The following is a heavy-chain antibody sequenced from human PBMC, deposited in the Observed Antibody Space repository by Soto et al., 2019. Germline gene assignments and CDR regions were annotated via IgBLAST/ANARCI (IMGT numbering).Heavy chain of an antibody. V-gene: IGHV3-30-3*01. J-gene: IGHJ2*01. CDR1: GFSFSSYA. CDR3: ARPLWRDDYNWGYFDL. CDR2: ISYDGSNK. Sequence: QVQLVESGGGVVQPGRSLRLSCAASGFSFSSYAMHWVRQAPGKGLEWLAVISYDGSNKYYADSVKGRFTISRDNSKNTLYLHMNSLRLEDTAVYYCARPLWRDDYNWGYFDLWGRGPLVTVSS. D-gene: IGHD4-4*01.